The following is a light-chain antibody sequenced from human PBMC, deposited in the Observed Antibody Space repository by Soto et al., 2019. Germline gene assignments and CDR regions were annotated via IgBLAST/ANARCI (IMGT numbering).Light chain of an antibody. CDR3: HHRTNGLT. J-gene: IGKJ5*01. Sequence: EIVLTQSPSSLSLSPGERATLSCRASQTLTSNLAWYQQKPGQPPRLLIHDTSNRAIGIPARFSGSGSGTDFTLTISSLEHEYFAVYYCHHRTNGLTFGQGTRLEIK. V-gene: IGKV3-11*01. CDR1: QTLTSN. CDR2: DTS.